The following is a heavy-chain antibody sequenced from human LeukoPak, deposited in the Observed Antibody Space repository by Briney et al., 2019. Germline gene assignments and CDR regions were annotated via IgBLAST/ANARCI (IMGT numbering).Heavy chain of an antibody. CDR1: GGSISSSSYY. V-gene: IGHV4-39*07. CDR2: IYYSGST. Sequence: SETLSLTCTVSGGSISSSSYYWGWIRQPPGKGLEWIGSIYYSGSTNYNPSLKSRVTISIDTSKNQFSLKVSSVTAADTAVYYCARAKAAAGIDYFDYWGQGTLVTVSS. J-gene: IGHJ4*02. D-gene: IGHD6-13*01. CDR3: ARAKAAAGIDYFDY.